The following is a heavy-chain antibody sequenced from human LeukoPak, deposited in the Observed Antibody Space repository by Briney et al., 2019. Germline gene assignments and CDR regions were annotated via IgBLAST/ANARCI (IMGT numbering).Heavy chain of an antibody. CDR3: ARDMSPWESRNPDAFDI. Sequence: GGSLRLSCAASGFSVSSNYMSWVRQAPGKGLEWVSVIYSGGSTYYADSVKGRFTISRDNSKNTLFLQMDSLRAEDTAVYYCARDMSPWESRNPDAFDIWGQGTMVTVSS. D-gene: IGHD1-14*01. J-gene: IGHJ3*02. CDR2: IYSGGST. V-gene: IGHV3-53*01. CDR1: GFSVSSNY.